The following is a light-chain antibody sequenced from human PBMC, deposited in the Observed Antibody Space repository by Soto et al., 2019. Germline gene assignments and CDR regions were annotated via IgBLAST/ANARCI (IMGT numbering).Light chain of an antibody. V-gene: IGKV1-16*02. CDR1: QDIRHH. J-gene: IGKJ1*01. Sequence: DIQMTQSPSSLSASVGDRVTITCRASQDIRHHLAWFQQKPGKAHKSLIYDASSLQSGVPSKFSGSGYGTDFTLTISSLQPEDFATYYCQRYNTFPWTFGQGTNVEIK. CDR3: QRYNTFPWT. CDR2: DAS.